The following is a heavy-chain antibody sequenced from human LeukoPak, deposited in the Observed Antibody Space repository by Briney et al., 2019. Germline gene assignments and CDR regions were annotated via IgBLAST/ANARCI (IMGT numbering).Heavy chain of an antibody. D-gene: IGHD3-22*01. CDR3: TTVFYFYDSESYGMDV. CDR1: GFTFSNAW. J-gene: IGHJ6*02. Sequence: PGGSLRLSCTASGFTFSNAWMSWVRQAPGKGLEWVGRIKSKTDGGTTDYAAPVKGRFTISRDDSENTLFLLMNSLKTEDTAVYYCTTVFYFYDSESYGMDVWGQGTTVTVSS. V-gene: IGHV3-15*01. CDR2: IKSKTDGGTT.